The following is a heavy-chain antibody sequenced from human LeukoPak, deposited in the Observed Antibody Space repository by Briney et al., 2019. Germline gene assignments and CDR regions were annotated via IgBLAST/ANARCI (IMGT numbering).Heavy chain of an antibody. V-gene: IGHV3-73*01. CDR1: GFTFSGSA. D-gene: IGHD5-24*01. Sequence: PGGSLRLSCAASGFTFSGSAMHWVRQASGKGLELVGRIRSKANSYATAYAASVKGRFTISRDDSKNTAYLQMNSLKTEDTAVYYCTGDRDYYFDYWGQGTLVTVSS. CDR2: IRSKANSYAT. J-gene: IGHJ4*02. CDR3: TGDRDYYFDY.